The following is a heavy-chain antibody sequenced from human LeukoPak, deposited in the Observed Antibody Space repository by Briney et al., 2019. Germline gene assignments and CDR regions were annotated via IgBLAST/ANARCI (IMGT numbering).Heavy chain of an antibody. V-gene: IGHV4-39*07. CDR1: GGSISSSSYY. Sequence: SETLSLTCTVSGGSISSSSYYWGWIRQPPGKGLEWIGGIYYSGSTYYNPYLKSRVTISADTSKNQFSLKLRSVTAADTAVYYCAREASVRVLEEGWFDPGGQGTLVTVSS. CDR2: IYYSGST. CDR3: AREASVRVLEEGWFDP. D-gene: IGHD3-3*01. J-gene: IGHJ5*02.